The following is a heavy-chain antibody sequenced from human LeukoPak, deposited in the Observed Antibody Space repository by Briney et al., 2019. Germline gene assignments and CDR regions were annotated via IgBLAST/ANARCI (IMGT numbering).Heavy chain of an antibody. CDR2: ISSTGTRI. CDR3: ARESPALDY. V-gene: IGHV3-48*01. J-gene: IGHJ4*02. CDR1: GFTFNCG. Sequence: GGSLRLSCTASGFTFNCGMNWVRQAPGKGLEWVSYISSTGTRITYADSVRGRFTISRDNAKNSLHLQMDSLRTEDTAVYYCARESPALDYWGQGTLVTVSS.